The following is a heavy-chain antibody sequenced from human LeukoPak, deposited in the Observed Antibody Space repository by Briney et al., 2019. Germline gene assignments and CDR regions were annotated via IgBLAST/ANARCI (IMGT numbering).Heavy chain of an antibody. V-gene: IGHV3-20*04. D-gene: IGHD3-22*01. CDR2: INWNGGST. J-gene: IGHJ3*02. CDR1: GFTFDDYG. CDR3: ASAPFSMMNAFDI. Sequence: GGSLRLSCAASGFTFDDYGMSWVRQAPGKGLEWVSGINWNGGSTGYADSVKGRFTISRDNAKNSLYVQMNSLRAEDTAVYYCASAPFSMMNAFDIWGQGTMVTVSS.